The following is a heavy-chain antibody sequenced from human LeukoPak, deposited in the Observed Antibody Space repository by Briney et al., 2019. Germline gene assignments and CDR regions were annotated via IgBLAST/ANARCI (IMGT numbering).Heavy chain of an antibody. V-gene: IGHV4-39*01. CDR3: AGRGYSGYDTRTGGY. J-gene: IGHJ4*02. CDR1: GGSISSSSYY. CDR2: IYYSGST. D-gene: IGHD5-12*01. Sequence: PSETLSLTCTVSGGSISSSSYYWGWIRQPPGKGLEWIGSIYYSGSTYYNPSLKSRVTISVDTSKNQFSLKLSSVTAADTAVYYCAGRGYSGYDTRTGGYWGQGTLLSVSS.